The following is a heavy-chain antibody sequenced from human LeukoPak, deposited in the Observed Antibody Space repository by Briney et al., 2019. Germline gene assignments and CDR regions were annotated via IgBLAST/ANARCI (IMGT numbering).Heavy chain of an antibody. CDR3: ARDAGVKSIVAGADYNYFDF. CDR2: ISDSAYST. CDR1: GFTFRSHS. D-gene: IGHD4-11*01. J-gene: IGHJ4*02. V-gene: IGHV3-23*01. Sequence: GGSLRLSCAGSGFTFRSHSMTWVRQAPGKGLEWVSAISDSAYSTFYADSVKGRFTISRDHSKNTLYLQMNSLRPEDTAVYYCARDAGVKSIVAGADYNYFDFWGQGTLVTVSS.